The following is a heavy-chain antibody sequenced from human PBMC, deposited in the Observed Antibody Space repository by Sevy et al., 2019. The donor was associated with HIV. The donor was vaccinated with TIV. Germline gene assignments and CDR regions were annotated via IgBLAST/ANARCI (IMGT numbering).Heavy chain of an antibody. V-gene: IGHV3-53*01. CDR2: IYSGDST. J-gene: IGHJ3*02. D-gene: IGHD3-22*01. Sequence: RLSCAASGFTVSNNYMSWVRQAPGKGLQWVSVIYSGDSTYYADSVKGRFTISRDNSKNTLYLQMNSLRAEDTAVYYCARLSVYYYDSSGYYTTGNAFDIWGQGTMVTVSS. CDR3: ARLSVYYYDSSGYYTTGNAFDI. CDR1: GFTVSNNY.